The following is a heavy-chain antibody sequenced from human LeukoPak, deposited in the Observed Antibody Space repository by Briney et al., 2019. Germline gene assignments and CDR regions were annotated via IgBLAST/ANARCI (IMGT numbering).Heavy chain of an antibody. V-gene: IGHV3-23*01. CDR3: AKGRLRSSPYYFDY. Sequence: GGSLRLSCAASGFTFSSYAMSWVRQAPGKGLEWVSAISGSGGSTYYADSVKGRFTISRDSSKNTLYLQMNSLRAEGTAVYYCAKGRLRSSPYYFDYWGQGTLVTVSS. J-gene: IGHJ4*02. CDR2: ISGSGGST. D-gene: IGHD4-17*01. CDR1: GFTFSSYA.